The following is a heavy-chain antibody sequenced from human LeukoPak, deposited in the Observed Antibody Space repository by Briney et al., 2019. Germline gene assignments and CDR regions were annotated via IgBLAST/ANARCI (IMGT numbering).Heavy chain of an antibody. D-gene: IGHD4-23*01. J-gene: IGHJ3*02. CDR2: FNPASGGT. Sequence: ASVKVSCKASGYIFTDYYMHWVRQAPGQGLEWMGWFNPASGGTKYAQKFQGRVTMTRDTPINTAYMELSSLGLDDTAVYYCARGLYYGGNQRAHDAFDIWGQGTLVTVSS. CDR3: ARGLYYGGNQRAHDAFDI. V-gene: IGHV1-2*02. CDR1: GYIFTDYY.